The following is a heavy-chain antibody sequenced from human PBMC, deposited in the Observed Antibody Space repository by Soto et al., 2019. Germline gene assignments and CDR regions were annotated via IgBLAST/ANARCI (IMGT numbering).Heavy chain of an antibody. J-gene: IGHJ5*01. CDR1: GDSVSSGSYF. D-gene: IGHD3-3*01. V-gene: IGHV4-61*01. CDR2: VYYSGST. CDR3: ARELLADFWSGPSLGRFDS. Sequence: QVQLQESGPGLVKPSETLSLTCTVSGDSVSSGSYFWSWIRQPPGKGLEWIGYVYYSGSTNYNPSLKSRVTISVDTSNNQFSLMLRSVTAADTAVYYCARELLADFWSGPSLGRFDSWGQGALVTVSS.